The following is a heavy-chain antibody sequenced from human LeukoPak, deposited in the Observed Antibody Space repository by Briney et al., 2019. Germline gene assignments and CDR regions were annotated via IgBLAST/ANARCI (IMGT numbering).Heavy chain of an antibody. D-gene: IGHD1-26*01. J-gene: IGHJ4*02. Sequence: GGSLRLSCAASGFTFSDHYMDWVRQAPGKGLEWVGRTKNKANSYTTEYAASVKGRFTISRDESKNSLYLHMNSLKTEDTAVYYCARWDSGSCSDWGQGTLVTVSS. V-gene: IGHV3-72*01. CDR3: ARWDSGSCSD. CDR1: GFTFSDHY. CDR2: TKNKANSYTT.